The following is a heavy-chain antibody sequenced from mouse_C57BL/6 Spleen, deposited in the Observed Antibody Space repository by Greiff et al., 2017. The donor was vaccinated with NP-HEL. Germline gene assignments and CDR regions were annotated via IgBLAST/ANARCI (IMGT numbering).Heavy chain of an antibody. Sequence: VQLQQSGAELARPGASVKLSCKASGYTFTSYGISWVKQRTGQGLEWIGEIYPRSGNTYYNEKFKGKATLTADKSSSTAYMELRSLTSEDSAVYFCAREDIYYGNPDYWGQGTTLTVSS. CDR2: IYPRSGNT. V-gene: IGHV1-81*01. CDR3: AREDIYYGNPDY. J-gene: IGHJ2*01. D-gene: IGHD2-1*01. CDR1: GYTFTSYG.